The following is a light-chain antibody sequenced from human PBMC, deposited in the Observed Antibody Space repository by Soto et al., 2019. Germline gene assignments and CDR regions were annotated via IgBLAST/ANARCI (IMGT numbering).Light chain of an antibody. CDR1: SRDVGTYNS. CDR2: EVT. Sequence: QSALTQPASVSGSPGQSITISCTGTSRDVGTYNSVSWYQQHPGKAPEIMIYEVTHRPSGGSDRFSGSKSGNTASLTISGLQSGDEADYYCSSYPSSSTSFFGTGTKVTVL. CDR3: SSYPSSSTSF. V-gene: IGLV2-14*01. J-gene: IGLJ1*01.